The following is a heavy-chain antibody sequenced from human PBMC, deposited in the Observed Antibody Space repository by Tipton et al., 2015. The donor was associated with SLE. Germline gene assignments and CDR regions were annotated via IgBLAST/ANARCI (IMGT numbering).Heavy chain of an antibody. CDR2: IYCDGRT. CDR1: GFSVSGNS. Sequence: SLRLSCSVSGFSVSGNSMNWVLRAPGKALGWVSGIYCDGRTYHLASWKGRFSISADNSKKTVYLQMSSLRVDDTSVYFCARDLMGSYGSRDYPGGCNSWGQGTRVAVSS. J-gene: IGHJ5*02. D-gene: IGHD3-10*01. CDR3: ARDLMGSYGSRDYPGGCNS. V-gene: IGHV3-53*01.